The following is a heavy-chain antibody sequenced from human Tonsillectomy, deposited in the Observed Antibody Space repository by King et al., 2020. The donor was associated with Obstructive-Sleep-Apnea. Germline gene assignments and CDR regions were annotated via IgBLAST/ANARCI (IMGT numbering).Heavy chain of an antibody. Sequence: VQLVESGAEVKKPGSSVKVSCKASGGTFTSYTINWVRQAPGQGLEWMGGSIPIFGTANYAQRVKGRVTITADESTSTAYMELNSLRSEDTAVYYCASTHYEGNSGRRDYWGQGTLVTVSS. CDR3: ASTHYEGNSGRRDY. V-gene: IGHV1-69*01. CDR1: GGTFTSYT. CDR2: SIPIFGTA. D-gene: IGHD4-23*01. J-gene: IGHJ4*02.